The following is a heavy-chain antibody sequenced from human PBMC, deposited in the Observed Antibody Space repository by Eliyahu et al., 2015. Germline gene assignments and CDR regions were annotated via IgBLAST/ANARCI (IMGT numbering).Heavy chain of an antibody. CDR3: ARANNPSLRFLDWFDY. J-gene: IGHJ4*02. D-gene: IGHD3-9*01. CDR1: GYSFTRYY. CDR2: INPSSGGT. Sequence: QVQLEQSGAEVKKPGASVMVSCRASGYSFTRYYMHWVRQAPGQGLEWMGIINPSSGGTTYAQKFQGRVTMTRDTSTSTVYMDLSSLRSEDTAVYYCARANNPSLRFLDWFDYWGQGTLVTVSS. V-gene: IGHV1-46*01.